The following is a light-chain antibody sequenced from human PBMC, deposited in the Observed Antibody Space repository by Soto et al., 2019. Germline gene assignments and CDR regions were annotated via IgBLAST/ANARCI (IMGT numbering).Light chain of an antibody. Sequence: QSALTQPASVSGSPGQSITISCTGTSSDIGGYNYVSWYQQHPGRAPKLIIYEVSYRPSGSSNRFSGSKSGNTASLTISGLQAEDEADYYCSSYTGGNPSYVFGTGTKLTVL. CDR3: SSYTGGNPSYV. J-gene: IGLJ1*01. CDR2: EVS. CDR1: SSDIGGYNY. V-gene: IGLV2-14*01.